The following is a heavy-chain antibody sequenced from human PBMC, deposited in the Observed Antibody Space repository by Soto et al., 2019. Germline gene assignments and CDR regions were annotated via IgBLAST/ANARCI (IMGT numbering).Heavy chain of an antibody. Sequence: SVKVSCKASGGTFSSYAISWVRQAPGQGLEWMGGIIPIFGTANYAQKFQGRVTITADKSTSTAYMELSSLRSEDTAVYYCARGHLGYCSGGSCYSKFDYWGQGTLVTVYS. CDR2: IIPIFGTA. CDR1: GGTFSSYA. J-gene: IGHJ4*02. CDR3: ARGHLGYCSGGSCYSKFDY. V-gene: IGHV1-69*06. D-gene: IGHD2-15*01.